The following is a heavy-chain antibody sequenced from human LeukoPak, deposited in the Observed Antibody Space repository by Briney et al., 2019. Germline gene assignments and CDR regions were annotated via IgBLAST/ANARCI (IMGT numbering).Heavy chain of an antibody. J-gene: IGHJ4*02. CDR2: IKQDGSEK. D-gene: IGHD6-13*01. CDR3: ARIRGIAAAGDY. Sequence: GGSLRLSCAASGFTFSSYWMSWVRQPPGKGLEWGANIKQDGSEKYYVDSVKGRFTISRDNARNSLYLQMNSLTAEDTAVYYCARIRGIAAAGDYWGQGTLVTVSS. V-gene: IGHV3-7*04. CDR1: GFTFSSYW.